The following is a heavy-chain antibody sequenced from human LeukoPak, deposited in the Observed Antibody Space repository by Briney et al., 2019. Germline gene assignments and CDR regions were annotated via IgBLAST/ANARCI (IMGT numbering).Heavy chain of an antibody. CDR1: GFTFSGSA. J-gene: IGHJ4*02. CDR2: IRSKANSYAT. CDR3: TRHGRYCTNGVCLTSDY. D-gene: IGHD2-8*01. Sequence: GGSLRLSCAASGFTFSGSAMHWVRQASGKGLEWVGRIRSKANSYATAYAASVKGRFTISRDDSKNTAYLQMNSLKTEDTAVYYCTRHGRYCTNGVCLTSDYWGQGTLVTVSS. V-gene: IGHV3-73*01.